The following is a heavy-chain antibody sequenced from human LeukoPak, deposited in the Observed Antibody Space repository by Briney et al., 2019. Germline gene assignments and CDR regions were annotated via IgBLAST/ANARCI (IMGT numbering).Heavy chain of an antibody. CDR1: GFTFSSHW. J-gene: IGHJ6*02. Sequence: GGSLRLSCVDSGFTFSSHWMHWVRQAPGKGLVWVSRINSDGSSTSYADSVKGRFTISRDNAKNTLYLQMNSLRAEDTAVYYCARDPVHSSSWGLYYYYGMDVWGQGTTVTVSS. CDR2: INSDGSST. D-gene: IGHD6-13*01. CDR3: ARDPVHSSSWGLYYYYGMDV. V-gene: IGHV3-74*01.